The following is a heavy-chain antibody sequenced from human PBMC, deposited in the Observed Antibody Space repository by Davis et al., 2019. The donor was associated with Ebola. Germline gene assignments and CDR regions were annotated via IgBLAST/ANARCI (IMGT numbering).Heavy chain of an antibody. Sequence: MPGGSLRLSCTVSGDSMSNFYWSWIRQPPGKGLEWIGNIHYSGSTYYNPSLKSRITMSGDSSKNQISLKLSSVTAADTAVYYCARDRIPGMDYWGQGTLVTVSS. CDR1: GDSMSNFY. CDR2: IHYSGST. CDR3: ARDRIPGMDY. V-gene: IGHV4-59*12. J-gene: IGHJ4*02. D-gene: IGHD2-15*01.